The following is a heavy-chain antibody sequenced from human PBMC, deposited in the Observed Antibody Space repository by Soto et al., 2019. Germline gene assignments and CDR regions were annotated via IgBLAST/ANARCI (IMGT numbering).Heavy chain of an antibody. CDR1: GFTFSDYY. V-gene: IGHV3-11*06. CDR3: ARLAAIPPLGPDAFDI. J-gene: IGHJ3*02. D-gene: IGHD5-12*01. CDR2: ISSSSSYT. Sequence: PGGSLRLSCAASGFTFSDYYMSWIRQAPGKGLEWVSYISSSSSYTNYADSVKGRFTISRDNAKNSLYLQMNSLRAEDTAVYYCARLAAIPPLGPDAFDIWGQGTMVTVSS.